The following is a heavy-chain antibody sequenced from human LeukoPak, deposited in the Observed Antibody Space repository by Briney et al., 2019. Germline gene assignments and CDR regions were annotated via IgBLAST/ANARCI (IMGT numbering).Heavy chain of an antibody. J-gene: IGHJ3*02. CDR3: AAKPQWGGKKHN. Sequence: ASVKVSCKVSGYTLTELAMHWVRQVPGKGLEWMGGYDPEEGKTVYAQKFQVRITMTDDTSTDTTYMELSSLRSEDTAVYYCAAKPQWGGKKHNWGQGTVVIGS. CDR2: YDPEEGKT. D-gene: IGHD6-19*01. CDR1: GYTLTELA. V-gene: IGHV1-24*01.